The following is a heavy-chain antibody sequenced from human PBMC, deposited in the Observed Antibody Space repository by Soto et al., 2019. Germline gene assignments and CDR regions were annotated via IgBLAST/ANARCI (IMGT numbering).Heavy chain of an antibody. J-gene: IGHJ5*02. V-gene: IGHV4-59*01. CDR3: ASFLDYDILTGYPVCWFDP. CDR2: IYYSGST. Sequence: SETLSLTCTVSAGSISSYHRSLIRPPPGKGLEWIGYIYYSGSTNYNPSLKSRVTISVDTSKHQFSLKLSSVTAADTAVYYCASFLDYDILTGYPVCWFDPWGQGTLVTVSS. CDR1: AGSISSYH. D-gene: IGHD3-9*01.